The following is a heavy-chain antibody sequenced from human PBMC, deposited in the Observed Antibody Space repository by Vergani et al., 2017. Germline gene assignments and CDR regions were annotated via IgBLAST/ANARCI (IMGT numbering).Heavy chain of an antibody. CDR3: AGSLVAGKGGY. CDR2: ISSSSSTI. CDR1: GFTFSSYS. D-gene: IGHD6-19*01. Sequence: EVQLVESGGGLVQPGGSLRLSCAASGFTFSSYSMNWVRQAPGKGLEWVSYISSSSSTIYYADSVKGRFTISRDNAKNSLYLEMNSLRVEDTAVYFCAGSLVAGKGGYWGQGTRVAVSS. J-gene: IGHJ4*02. V-gene: IGHV3-48*01.